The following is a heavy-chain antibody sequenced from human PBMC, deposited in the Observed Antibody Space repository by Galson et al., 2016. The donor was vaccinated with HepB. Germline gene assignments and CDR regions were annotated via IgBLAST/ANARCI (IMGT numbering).Heavy chain of an antibody. Sequence: SVKVSCKASGYTFRRNGYTWVRQAPRQGLEWMGWISAWNGHTKYSQKLQGRVNMTTDTSTTTVYMELRNLRSADTALYYCARASCEFPSNFDFWGQGTLVTVSS. D-gene: IGHD3-10*01. CDR1: GYTFRRNG. J-gene: IGHJ4*02. V-gene: IGHV1-18*01. CDR2: ISAWNGHT. CDR3: ARASCEFPSNFDF.